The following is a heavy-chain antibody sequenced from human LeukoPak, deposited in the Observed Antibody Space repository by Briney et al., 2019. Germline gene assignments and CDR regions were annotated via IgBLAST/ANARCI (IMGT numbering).Heavy chain of an antibody. CDR3: ARERKLQGSSSADAFDI. CDR2: IYYSGST. Sequence: SETLSLTCTVSGGSISSYYWSWIRQPPGKGLEWIGYIYYSGSTNYNPSLKSRVTISVDTSKNQFSLKLSSVTAADTAVYYCARERKLQGSSSADAFDIWGQGTMVTISS. J-gene: IGHJ3*02. D-gene: IGHD6-13*01. V-gene: IGHV4-59*01. CDR1: GGSISSYY.